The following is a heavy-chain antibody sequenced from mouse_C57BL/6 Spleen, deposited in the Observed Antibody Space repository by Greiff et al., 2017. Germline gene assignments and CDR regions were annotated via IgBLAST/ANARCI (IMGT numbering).Heavy chain of an antibody. CDR1: GYSITSGYY. D-gene: IGHD2-5*01. J-gene: IGHJ4*01. CDR3: ATYYSNYDYYAMDY. CDR2: ISYDGSN. Sequence: EVQVVESGPGLVKPSQSLSLTCSVTGYSITSGYYWNWIRQFPGNKLEWMGYISYDGSNNYNPSLKNRISITRDTSKNQFFLKLNSVTTEDTATYYCATYYSNYDYYAMDYWGQGTSVTVSS. V-gene: IGHV3-6*01.